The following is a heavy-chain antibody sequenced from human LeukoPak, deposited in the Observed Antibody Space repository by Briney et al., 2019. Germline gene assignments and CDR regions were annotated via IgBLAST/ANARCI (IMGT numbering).Heavy chain of an antibody. D-gene: IGHD6-13*01. CDR3: AIVSRPAIAAAGTLYYFDY. CDR1: GGTFSSYP. Sequence: GASVKVTCKASGGTFSSYPISWVRQAPSQGLEWMGGSIPIFGTANYAQKFQGRATITADESTSTTYMELSSLRSEDTAVYYCAIVSRPAIAAAGTLYYFDYWGQGTLVTVSS. V-gene: IGHV1-69*01. CDR2: SIPIFGTA. J-gene: IGHJ4*02.